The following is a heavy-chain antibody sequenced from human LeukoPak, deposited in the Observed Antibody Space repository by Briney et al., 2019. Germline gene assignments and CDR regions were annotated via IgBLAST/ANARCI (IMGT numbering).Heavy chain of an antibody. J-gene: IGHJ6*04. CDR3: ARGDFWSGSYV. Sequence: GASVKVSCKASGYIFTSYDINWVRQATGQGLEWMGWMNPNSGNTGYAQKFQGRVTITRSTSISTAYMELSSLRSEDTAVYYCARGDFWSGSYVWGKGTTVTVSS. CDR1: GYIFTSYD. D-gene: IGHD3-3*01. V-gene: IGHV1-8*03. CDR2: MNPNSGNT.